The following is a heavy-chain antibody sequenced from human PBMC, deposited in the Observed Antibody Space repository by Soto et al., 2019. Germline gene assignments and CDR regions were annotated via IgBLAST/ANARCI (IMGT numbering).Heavy chain of an antibody. CDR2: IILIVGTA. D-gene: IGHD1-1*01. J-gene: IGHJ3*02. CDR1: GGTFSSYA. CDR3: ARGHRGGLEHYDAFDI. V-gene: IGHV1-69*01. Sequence: QVQLVQSGAEVKKPGSSVKVSCKASGGTFSSYAISWVRQAPGQGLVCMGGIILIVGTANYAQKFQGRVTITADESTSTAYMELSSLRSEDTAVYYCARGHRGGLEHYDAFDIWGQGTMVTVS.